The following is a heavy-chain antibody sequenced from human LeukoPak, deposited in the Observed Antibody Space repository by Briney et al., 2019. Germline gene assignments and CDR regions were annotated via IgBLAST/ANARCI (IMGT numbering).Heavy chain of an antibody. D-gene: IGHD5-18*01. Sequence: ASVKVSCKASGYNFTDYFVHWVRQAPEQGLEWMGWINPKSGATNSAQKFQGRVTMTRDTSISTAYMELSRLRSDDTAVYYCARIHATSMGKFDYWGQGTLVTVSS. J-gene: IGHJ4*02. CDR3: ARIHATSMGKFDY. V-gene: IGHV1-2*02. CDR2: INPKSGAT. CDR1: GYNFTDYF.